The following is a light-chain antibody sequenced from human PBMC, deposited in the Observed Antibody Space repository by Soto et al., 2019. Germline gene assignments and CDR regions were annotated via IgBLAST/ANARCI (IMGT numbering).Light chain of an antibody. CDR3: QQFYVLPRT. J-gene: IGKJ1*01. CDR1: QGIANF. Sequence: DIQLTQSPSFLSASVGDKVTITCRASQGIANFLAWFQQKPGRAPNLLIYTGATLQGGVPSRFSGSGSGTEITLTITSLQAEDFAAYYCQQFYVLPRTFGQGTKGDIK. CDR2: TGA. V-gene: IGKV1-9*01.